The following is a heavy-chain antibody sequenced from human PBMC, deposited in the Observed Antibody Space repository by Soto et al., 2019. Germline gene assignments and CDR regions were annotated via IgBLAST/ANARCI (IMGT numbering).Heavy chain of an antibody. Sequence: EVQLVETGGGLIQPGGSLRLSCAVSGFTVSSNYMSWVRQAPGKGLEWVSVIYSGGSTYYADSVKGRFTISRDNSKNTLYLQLISLGAEDTAVYYCARADLLSGALDIWGQGTMVAVSS. CDR1: GFTVSSNY. V-gene: IGHV3-53*02. D-gene: IGHD2-15*01. J-gene: IGHJ3*02. CDR3: ARADLLSGALDI. CDR2: IYSGGST.